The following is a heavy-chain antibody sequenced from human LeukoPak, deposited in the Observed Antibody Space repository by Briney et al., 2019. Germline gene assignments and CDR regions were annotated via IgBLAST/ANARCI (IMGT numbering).Heavy chain of an antibody. D-gene: IGHD1-26*01. CDR3: ARESSGSPYPIDY. J-gene: IGHJ4*02. V-gene: IGHV3-21*01. CDR1: GFTFSSYS. CDR2: ISSSSSYI. Sequence: GGSLRLSCAASGFTFSSYSMNWVRQAPGKGLEWVSYISSSSSYIYYADSVKGRFTISRDNAKNSLYLHMNSLRAEDAAVYYCARESSGSPYPIDYWGQGTLVTVSS.